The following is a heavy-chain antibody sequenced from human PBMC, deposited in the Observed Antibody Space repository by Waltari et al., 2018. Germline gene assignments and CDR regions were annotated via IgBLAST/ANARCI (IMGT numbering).Heavy chain of an antibody. D-gene: IGHD6-19*01. CDR3: ARDRVAVANTYYFDY. Sequence: QVQLVESGGGVVQPGRSLRLSCAASGFTFSSYAMHWVRQAPGKGLEWVAVISYDGSNKYYADSVKGRFTISRDNSKNTLYLQMNSLRAEDTAVYYCARDRVAVANTYYFDYWGQGTLVTVSS. CDR1: GFTFSSYA. CDR2: ISYDGSNK. J-gene: IGHJ4*02. V-gene: IGHV3-30-3*01.